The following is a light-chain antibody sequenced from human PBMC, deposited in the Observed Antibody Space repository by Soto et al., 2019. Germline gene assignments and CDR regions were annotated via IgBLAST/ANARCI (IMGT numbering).Light chain of an antibody. J-gene: IGKJ4*01. CDR3: QQYYSSPLT. Sequence: DIVMTQSPDSLSVSPGERTSITCKSSQSLLYDSNNRNYLAWYQQKPRQPPKLLINWASTRQSGVPDRFSGSGSGTDFTLTISSLQAEDVALYYCQQYYSSPLTFGGGTKVEIK. CDR1: QSLLYDSNNRNY. V-gene: IGKV4-1*01. CDR2: WAS.